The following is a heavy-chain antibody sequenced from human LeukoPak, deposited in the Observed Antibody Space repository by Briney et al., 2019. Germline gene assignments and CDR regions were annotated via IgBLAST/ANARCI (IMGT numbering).Heavy chain of an antibody. CDR3: ARDPRVFPYYYDSSGYCWFDP. V-gene: IGHV1-2*02. CDR2: INPNSGGT. D-gene: IGHD3-22*01. J-gene: IGHJ5*02. CDR1: GYTFTGYY. Sequence: AASVKVSCKASGYTFTGYYMHWVRQAPGQGLEWMGWINPNSGGTNYAQKFQGRVTMTRDTSISTAYMELSRLRSDDTAVYYCARDPRVFPYYYDSSGYCWFDPWGQGTLVTVSS.